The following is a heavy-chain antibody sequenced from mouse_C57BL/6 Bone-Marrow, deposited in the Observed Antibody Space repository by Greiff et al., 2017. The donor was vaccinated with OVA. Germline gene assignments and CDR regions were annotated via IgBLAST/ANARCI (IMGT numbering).Heavy chain of an antibody. J-gene: IGHJ2*01. CDR3: ARVGAQATDFDY. CDR1: GYTFTSYG. Sequence: QVQLQQSGAELARPGASVKLSCKASGYTFTSYGISWVKQRTGQGLEWIGEIYPRSGNTYYNEKFKGKATLTADKSSSTAYMELRSLTSEDSAVYFCARVGAQATDFDYGGQGTTLTVSS. D-gene: IGHD3-2*02. V-gene: IGHV1-81*01. CDR2: IYPRSGNT.